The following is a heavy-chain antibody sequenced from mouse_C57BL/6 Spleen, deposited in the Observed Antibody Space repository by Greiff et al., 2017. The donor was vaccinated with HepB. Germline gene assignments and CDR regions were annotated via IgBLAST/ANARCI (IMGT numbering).Heavy chain of an antibody. J-gene: IGHJ3*01. Sequence: QVTLKESGAELVRPGASVKLSCKASGYTFTDYYINWVKQRPGQGLEWIARIYPGSGNTYYNEKFKGKATLTAEKSSSTAYMQLSSLTSEDSAVYFCARGGTVVAPFAYWGQGTLVTVSA. CDR1: GYTFTDYY. CDR3: ARGGTVVAPFAY. V-gene: IGHV1-76*01. CDR2: IYPGSGNT. D-gene: IGHD1-1*01.